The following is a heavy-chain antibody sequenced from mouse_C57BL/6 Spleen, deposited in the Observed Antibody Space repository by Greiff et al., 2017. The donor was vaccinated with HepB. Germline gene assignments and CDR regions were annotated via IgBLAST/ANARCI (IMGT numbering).Heavy chain of an antibody. Sequence: DVQLQESGPGLVKPSQSLSLACSVTGYSITSGYYWNWIRQFPGNKLEWMGYISYDGSNNYNPSLKNRISITRDTSKNQFFLKLNSVTTEDTATYYCAREVYYGSGLGAMDYWGQGTSVTVSS. D-gene: IGHD2-2*01. V-gene: IGHV3-6*01. CDR2: ISYDGSN. CDR3: AREVYYGSGLGAMDY. CDR1: GYSITSGYY. J-gene: IGHJ4*01.